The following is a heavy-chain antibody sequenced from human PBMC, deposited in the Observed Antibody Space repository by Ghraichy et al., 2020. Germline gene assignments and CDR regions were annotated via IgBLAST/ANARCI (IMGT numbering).Heavy chain of an antibody. D-gene: IGHD4-23*01. CDR3: AKEAPDRWEHERLGTVVTHY. Sequence: GGSLRLSCAASGFTFSSYAMSWVRQAPGKGLEWVSTISGTGITTFYADSVRGRFTISRDNSKNTLYLQMNSLRAEDTAVYYCAKEAPDRWEHERLGTVVTHYWGQGNLVAVSS. CDR1: GFTFSSYA. V-gene: IGHV3-23*01. J-gene: IGHJ4*02. CDR2: ISGTGITT.